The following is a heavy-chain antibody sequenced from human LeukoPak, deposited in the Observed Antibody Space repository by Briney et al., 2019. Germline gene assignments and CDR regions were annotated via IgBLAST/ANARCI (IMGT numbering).Heavy chain of an antibody. CDR3: ARVADTAMAIFDY. D-gene: IGHD5-18*01. V-gene: IGHV3-30-3*01. CDR2: ISYDGSNK. Sequence: HPGGSLRLSCAASGFTVSSNYMSWVRQAPGKGLEWVTVISYDGSNKYYADSVKGRFTISRDNSKNTLYLQMNSLRAEDTAVYYCARVADTAMAIFDYWGQGTLVTVSS. J-gene: IGHJ4*02. CDR1: GFTVSSNY.